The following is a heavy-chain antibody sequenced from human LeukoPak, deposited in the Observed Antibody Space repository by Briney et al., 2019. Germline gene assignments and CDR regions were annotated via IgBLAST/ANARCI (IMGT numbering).Heavy chain of an antibody. J-gene: IGHJ4*02. D-gene: IGHD3-22*01. CDR1: GFTFSSFA. CDR2: FSGSGGST. Sequence: GGSLRLSCAASGFTFSSFAMSWVRQAPGKGLEWVSTFSGSGGSTYYADSVKGRFSISRDNSKNTLYLQMNSLRAEDTAVYYCAKDVFYSSGYPDYWGQGTLVTVSS. V-gene: IGHV3-23*01. CDR3: AKDVFYSSGYPDY.